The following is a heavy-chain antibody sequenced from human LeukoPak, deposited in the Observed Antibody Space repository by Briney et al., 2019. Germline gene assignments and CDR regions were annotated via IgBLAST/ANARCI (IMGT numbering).Heavy chain of an antibody. Sequence: GGSLRLSCVASGFTFRSDWMSWVLQAPGKGPEWVASIKQDGGEIYYVESVKGRFTISRDNARNSLYLQMNSLRVEDTAVYYCAREWNWGQGSLVTVSS. CDR2: IKQDGGEI. CDR1: GFTFRSDW. J-gene: IGHJ4*02. V-gene: IGHV3-7*01. CDR3: AREWN.